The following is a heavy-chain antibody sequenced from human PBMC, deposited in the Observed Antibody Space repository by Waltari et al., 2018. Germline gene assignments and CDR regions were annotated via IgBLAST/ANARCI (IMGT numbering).Heavy chain of an antibody. CDR3: ARVRSSWPKLFDY. D-gene: IGHD6-13*01. CDR1: GGSFSGYY. Sequence: QVQLQQWGAGLLKPSETLSLTCAVYGGSFSGYYWSWIRQPPGKGLEWIGEINPSGSTNYNPSLKSRVTISVDTSKNQFSLTLSSVTAADTAVYYCARVRSSWPKLFDYWGQGTLVTVSS. J-gene: IGHJ4*02. V-gene: IGHV4-34*01. CDR2: INPSGST.